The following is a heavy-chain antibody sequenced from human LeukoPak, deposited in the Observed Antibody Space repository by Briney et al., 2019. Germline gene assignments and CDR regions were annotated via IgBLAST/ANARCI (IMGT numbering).Heavy chain of an antibody. CDR3: ARDPFCGDYEPGFNDY. Sequence: PGGSLRLSCAASGFTFSSYAMHWVRQAPGKGLEWVAVISYDGSNKYYADSVKGRFTISRDNSKNTLYLQMNSLRAEDTAVYYCARDPFCGDYEPGFNDYWGQGTLVTVSS. D-gene: IGHD4-17*01. CDR1: GFTFSSYA. J-gene: IGHJ4*02. CDR2: ISYDGSNK. V-gene: IGHV3-30*04.